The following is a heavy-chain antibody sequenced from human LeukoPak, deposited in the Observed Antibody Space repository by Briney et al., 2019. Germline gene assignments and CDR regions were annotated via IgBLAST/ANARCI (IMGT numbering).Heavy chain of an antibody. V-gene: IGHV6-1*01. CDR1: GDGVSSDRAA. CDR2: TYFRSKWYY. D-gene: IGHD3-16*01. Sequence: SQTLSLTCDISGDGVSSDRAAWNWIRQSPSRGLEWLARTYFRSKWYYDYALAVKGRITINPDTSKNQFSLQLNSVTPEDTAVYFCARDPVGGSTIFDSWGQGTLVTVSS. CDR3: ARDPVGGSTIFDS. J-gene: IGHJ4*02.